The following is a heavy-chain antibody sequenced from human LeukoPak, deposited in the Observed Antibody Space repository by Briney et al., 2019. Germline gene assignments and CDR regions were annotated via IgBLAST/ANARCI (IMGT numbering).Heavy chain of an antibody. V-gene: IGHV3-74*01. CDR2: ITPDGSIT. CDR1: GFTLSTYW. D-gene: IGHD1-1*01. J-gene: IGHJ4*02. Sequence: PGGSLRLSCAASGFTLSTYWFHWVRQATGKGLVWVSRITPDGSITNYADSVKGRFTISRDNAKNTLYLQMNSLRDEDTAVYYCVRAKNWNFDSWGQGTLVTVSS. CDR3: VRAKNWNFDS.